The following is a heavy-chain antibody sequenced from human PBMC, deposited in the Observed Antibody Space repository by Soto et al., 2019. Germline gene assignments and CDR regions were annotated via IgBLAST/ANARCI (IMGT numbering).Heavy chain of an antibody. D-gene: IGHD5-12*01. Sequence: EVQLVESGGGLVQPGGSLRLSCVASGFTFSTYWMTWVRQAPGKGLEWVANIKQDGSEKYYVDSVQGRFTISRDNVENSLYLQISSLRAEDTALYYCARTVPTISGDVLNYWGQGTLVTVSS. CDR1: GFTFSTYW. CDR2: IKQDGSEK. CDR3: ARTVPTISGDVLNY. J-gene: IGHJ4*02. V-gene: IGHV3-7*01.